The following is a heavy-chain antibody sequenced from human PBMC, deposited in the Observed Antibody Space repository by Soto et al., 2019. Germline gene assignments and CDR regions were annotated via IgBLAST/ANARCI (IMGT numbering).Heavy chain of an antibody. CDR1: GFTFNDAY. V-gene: IGHV3-15*06. CDR2: ITSKIAGGII. J-gene: IGHJ4*02. Sequence: PGVSLRLSWLASGFTFNDAYMTWVSKARGKRLEWGCRITSKIAGGIILYSAYVKGRFSMQRVYSEHTLYLQLNSLNHDDTAVYYCLNTWYSWCKGTLVTVSS. CDR3: LNTWYS. D-gene: IGHD6-13*01.